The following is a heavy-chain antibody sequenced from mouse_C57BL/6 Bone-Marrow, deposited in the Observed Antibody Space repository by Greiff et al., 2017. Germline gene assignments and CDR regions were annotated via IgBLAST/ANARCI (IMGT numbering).Heavy chain of an antibody. CDR3: TRENDGYYLWFAY. CDR1: GYTFTDYE. D-gene: IGHD2-3*01. J-gene: IGHJ3*01. V-gene: IGHV1-15*01. Sequence: QVQLQQSGAELVRPGASVTLSCKASGYTFTDYEMHWVKQTPVHGLEWIGAIDPETGGTAYNQKFEGKAILTADKSSSTAYMGLRSLTSEDSAVYYCTRENDGYYLWFAYWGQGTLVTVSA. CDR2: IDPETGGT.